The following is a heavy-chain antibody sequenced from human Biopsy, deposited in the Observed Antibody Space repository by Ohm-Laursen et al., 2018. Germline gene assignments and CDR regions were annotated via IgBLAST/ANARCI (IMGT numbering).Heavy chain of an antibody. D-gene: IGHD3/OR15-3a*01. Sequence: SVKVSCKASGYTFISYDIDWVRQATGQGLEWMGWMNPNSGKTGYAQKFQGRVTMTTNTSVNTAYMELSSLTFEDTAVYYCAIEGWTYSKPFDYWGQGSQVIVSS. CDR1: GYTFISYD. CDR3: AIEGWTYSKPFDY. J-gene: IGHJ4*02. V-gene: IGHV1-8*01. CDR2: MNPNSGKT.